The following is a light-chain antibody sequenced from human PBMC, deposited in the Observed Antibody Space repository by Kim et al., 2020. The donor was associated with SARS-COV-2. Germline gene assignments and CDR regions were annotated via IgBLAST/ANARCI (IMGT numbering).Light chain of an antibody. CDR1: QTVLSSSNNKNT. Sequence: ATITCKSSQTVLSSSNNKNTLAWYQQKSGQPPKLLMYWASTRESGVPDRFSGSGSGTDFTLTISSLQAEDAAVYYCQQYYNPPYTFGQGTKLEI. V-gene: IGKV4-1*01. J-gene: IGKJ2*01. CDR3: QQYYNPPYT. CDR2: WAS.